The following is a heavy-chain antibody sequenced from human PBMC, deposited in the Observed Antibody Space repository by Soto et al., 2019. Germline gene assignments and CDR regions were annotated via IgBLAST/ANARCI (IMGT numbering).Heavy chain of an antibody. CDR3: ARGRDCSSTSCRATYYYYYGMDV. J-gene: IGHJ6*02. V-gene: IGHV1-69*13. CDR2: IIPIFGTA. Sequence: SVKVSCKASGGTFSSYAISWVRQAPGQGLEWMGGIIPIFGTANYAQKFQGRVTFTADESTSTAYMELSSLRSEDTAVYYCARGRDCSSTSCRATYYYYYGMDVWGQGTTVTVSS. CDR1: GGTFSSYA. D-gene: IGHD2-2*01.